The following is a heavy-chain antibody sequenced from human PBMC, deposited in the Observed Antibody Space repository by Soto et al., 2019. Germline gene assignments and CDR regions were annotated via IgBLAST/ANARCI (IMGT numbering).Heavy chain of an antibody. J-gene: IGHJ3*02. Sequence: QVQLQQWGAGLLKPSETLSLTCAVYGGSFSGYYWSWIRQPPGKGLEWIGEINHSGSTNYNPSLKSRVTISVDTSKNQFSLKLSSVTAADTAVYYCARAYDYDGAFDIWGQGTMVTVSS. CDR3: ARAYDYDGAFDI. CDR2: INHSGST. CDR1: GGSFSGYY. D-gene: IGHD3-16*01. V-gene: IGHV4-34*01.